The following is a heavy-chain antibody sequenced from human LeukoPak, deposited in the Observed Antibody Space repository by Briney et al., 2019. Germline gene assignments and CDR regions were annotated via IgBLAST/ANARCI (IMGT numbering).Heavy chain of an antibody. J-gene: IGHJ6*03. V-gene: IGHV1-2*02. CDR1: GYTFTGYY. CDR3: ARVPAANDYYYMDV. D-gene: IGHD2-2*01. CDR2: INPNSGGT. Sequence: ASVKVSCKASGYTFTGYYMHWVRQAPGRGLEWMGWINPNSGGTNYAQKFQGRVTMTRDTSISTAYMELSRLRSDDTAVYYCARVPAANDYYYMDVWGKGTTVTVSS.